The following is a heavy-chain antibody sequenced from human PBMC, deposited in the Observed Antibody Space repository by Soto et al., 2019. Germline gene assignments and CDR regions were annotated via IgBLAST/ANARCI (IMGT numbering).Heavy chain of an antibody. CDR3: ARVQYYGSGSHPRDFDY. Sequence: SETLSLTCAVYGGSFSGYYWSWIRQPPGKGLEWIGEINHSGSTNYNPSLKSRVTISVDTSKNQFSLKLSSVTAADTAVYYCARVQYYGSGSHPRDFDYWGQGTLVTVSS. CDR1: GGSFSGYY. D-gene: IGHD3-10*01. J-gene: IGHJ4*02. V-gene: IGHV4-34*01. CDR2: INHSGST.